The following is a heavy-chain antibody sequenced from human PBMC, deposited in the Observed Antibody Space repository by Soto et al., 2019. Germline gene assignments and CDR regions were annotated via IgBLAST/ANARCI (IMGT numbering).Heavy chain of an antibody. D-gene: IGHD6-19*01. CDR3: ARATAMYNSASGCLDY. V-gene: IGHV4-59*01. CDR1: GCSPTDLY. CDR2: AHAIGSI. Sequence: QVQLQESGPGLVKPSETLSLTCTVSGCSPTDLYWSGIRQAPGVGLAWVGYAHAIGSIFYTSSIQSRVSISVGTSKYQFSLRLSSVTAADTAVYYCARATAMYNSASGCLDYWGQGTLVTVSS. J-gene: IGHJ4*02.